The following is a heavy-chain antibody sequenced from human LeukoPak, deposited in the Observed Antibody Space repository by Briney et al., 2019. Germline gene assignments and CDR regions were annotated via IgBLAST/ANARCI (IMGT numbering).Heavy chain of an antibody. Sequence: GGSLRLSCAASEFSVGSNYMTWVRQAPGKGLEWVSLIYSGGSTYYADSVKGRFTISRDNSKNTLYLQMNSLRADDTAVYYWARGPSGYHNTGGQGTLVTVSP. V-gene: IGHV3-66*01. CDR3: ARGPSGYHNT. J-gene: IGHJ4*02. D-gene: IGHD5-12*01. CDR2: IYSGGST. CDR1: EFSVGSNY.